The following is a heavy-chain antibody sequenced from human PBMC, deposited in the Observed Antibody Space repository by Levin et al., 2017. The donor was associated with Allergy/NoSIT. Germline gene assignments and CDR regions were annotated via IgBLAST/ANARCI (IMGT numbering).Heavy chain of an antibody. CDR1: GGSLSSSNYF. J-gene: IGHJ3*02. D-gene: IGHD3-16*01. CDR2: ISASGTA. Sequence: PSETLSLTCTVSGGSLSSSNYFWSWVRQHAGKGPEWIGYISASGTAYYNLSLGSRVTISVDTSKNQFSLNLSSVTAAATAMSYCAREIMSPSYHYLDAFEIWGLGTMVTVSS. V-gene: IGHV4-31*03. CDR3: AREIMSPSYHYLDAFEI.